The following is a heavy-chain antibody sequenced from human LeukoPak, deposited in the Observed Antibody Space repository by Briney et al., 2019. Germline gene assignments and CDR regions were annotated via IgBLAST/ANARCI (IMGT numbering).Heavy chain of an antibody. CDR1: GGSFSGYY. D-gene: IGHD4-17*01. V-gene: IGHV4-34*01. CDR2: INHSGST. J-gene: IGHJ4*02. CDR3: ARGNYGDFFNFDY. Sequence: PSETLSLTCAVYGGSFSGYYWSWIRQPPGKGLEWIGEINHSGSTNYNPSLKSRVTISVDTSKNHFSLKLSSVTAADTAVYYCARGNYGDFFNFDYWGQGTLVTVSS.